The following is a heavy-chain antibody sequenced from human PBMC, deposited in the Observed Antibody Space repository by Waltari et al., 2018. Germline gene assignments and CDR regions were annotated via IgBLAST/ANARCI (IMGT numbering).Heavy chain of an antibody. D-gene: IGHD1-26*01. CDR2: IIPIFGTA. J-gene: IGHJ4*02. V-gene: IGHV1-69*06. Sequence: RQAPGQGLEWMGGIIPIFGTANYAQKFQGRVTITADKSTSTAYMELSSLRSEDTAVYYCARSGSYSVCLVYWGQGTLVTVSS. CDR3: ARSGSYSVCLVY.